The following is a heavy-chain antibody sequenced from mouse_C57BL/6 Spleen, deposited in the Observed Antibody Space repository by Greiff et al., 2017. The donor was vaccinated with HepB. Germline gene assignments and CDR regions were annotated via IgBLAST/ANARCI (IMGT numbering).Heavy chain of an antibody. V-gene: IGHV1-82*01. J-gene: IGHJ4*01. Sequence: QVQLQQSGPELVKPGASVKISCKASGYAFSSSWMNWVKQRPGKGLEWIGRIYPGDGDTNYNGKFKGKATLTADKSSSTAYMQLSSLTSEDSAVYFCARSVRHYYAMDYWGQGTSVTVSS. CDR3: ARSVRHYYAMDY. CDR1: GYAFSSSW. CDR2: IYPGDGDT.